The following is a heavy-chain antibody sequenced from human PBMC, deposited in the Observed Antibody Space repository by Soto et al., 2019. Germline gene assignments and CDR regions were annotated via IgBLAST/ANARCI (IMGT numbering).Heavy chain of an antibody. CDR1: GFTFSSYA. J-gene: IGHJ4*02. CDR2: ISGSGGSI. CDR3: ANPGLSGGRGAFDY. D-gene: IGHD6-19*01. V-gene: IGHV3-23*01. Sequence: GGSLRLSCAASGFTFSSYAMSWVRQAPGKGLEWVSAISGSGGSIYYADSVKGRFTISRDNSKNTLYLQMNSLRAEDTAVEYGANPGLSGGRGAFDYWGQGTMVTVSS.